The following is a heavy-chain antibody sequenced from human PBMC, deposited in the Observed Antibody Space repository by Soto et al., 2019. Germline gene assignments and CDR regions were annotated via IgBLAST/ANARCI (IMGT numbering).Heavy chain of an antibody. Sequence: EVQLLESGGGLVQPGGSLRLSCAASGFTFSSYAKSWVRQAPGKGLEWVSAISGSGGSTYYADSVKGRFTISRDNSKNTLYLQMNSLRAEDTAVYYCAKGRVYYGSGSYYNGWGQGTLFTVSS. V-gene: IGHV3-23*01. J-gene: IGHJ4*02. CDR2: ISGSGGST. CDR1: GFTFSSYA. CDR3: AKGRVYYGSGSYYNG. D-gene: IGHD3-10*01.